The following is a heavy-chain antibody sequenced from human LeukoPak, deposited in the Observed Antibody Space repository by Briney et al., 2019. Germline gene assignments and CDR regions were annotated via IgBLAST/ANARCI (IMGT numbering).Heavy chain of an antibody. CDR3: VRDIGQGSSWLYDY. CDR2: INPKSGGT. D-gene: IGHD6-13*01. V-gene: IGHV1-2*02. Sequence: ASVKVSCKASGYTFTDSFMHWVRQAPGQGLEWMGWINPKSGGTNYAQKFQGRVTMTRDTSITTAYMELSSLRSADTALYYCVRDIGQGSSWLYDYWGQGTLVTVSS. CDR1: GYTFTDSF. J-gene: IGHJ4*02.